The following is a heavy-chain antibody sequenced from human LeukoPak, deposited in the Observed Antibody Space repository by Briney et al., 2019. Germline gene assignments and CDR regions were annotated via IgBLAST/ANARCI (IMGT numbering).Heavy chain of an antibody. J-gene: IGHJ4*02. Sequence: ASVKVSCKASGYTFTGYYIHWVRQAPGQGLEWMGWINPNSGGTNYAQNFQGRVTMTRDPSISTAYMELSRLRSDDTAVYYCARDLYNFWRGIVCYWGQGTLVTVSS. D-gene: IGHD3-3*01. CDR1: GYTFTGYY. CDR2: INPNSGGT. V-gene: IGHV1-2*02. CDR3: ARDLYNFWRGIVCY.